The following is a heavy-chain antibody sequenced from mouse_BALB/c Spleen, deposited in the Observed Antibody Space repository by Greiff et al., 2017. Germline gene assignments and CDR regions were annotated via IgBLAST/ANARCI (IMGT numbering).Heavy chain of an antibody. CDR1: GYTFTSYD. CDR2: IFPGDGST. D-gene: IGHD2-14*01. CDR3: ARSGNRYDGWFAY. J-gene: IGHJ3*01. Sequence: VQLQQSGAELVKPGASVKLSCKASGYTFTSYDINWVRQRPEQGLAWIGWIFPGDGSTKYNEKFKGKATLTTDKSSSTAYMQLSRLTSEDSAVYFCARSGNRYDGWFAYWGQGTLVTVSA. V-gene: IGHV1S56*01.